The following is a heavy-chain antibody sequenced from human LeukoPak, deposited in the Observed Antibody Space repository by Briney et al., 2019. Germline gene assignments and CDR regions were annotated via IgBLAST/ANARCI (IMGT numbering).Heavy chain of an antibody. CDR3: ARDSRFRSGHFHYRELHYYYYYMDV. CDR1: GFPFSSYA. V-gene: IGHV3-23*01. Sequence: GGSLGLPCAASGFPFSSYAISGVRQPPGKGLGWASAISGSGGSTYYEDSVKGRFTIPRDNSKNTLYLQMNSLRAEDTAVYYCARDSRFRSGHFHYRELHYYYYYMDVWGKGTTITVSS. D-gene: IGHD3-9*01. J-gene: IGHJ6*03. CDR2: ISGSGGST.